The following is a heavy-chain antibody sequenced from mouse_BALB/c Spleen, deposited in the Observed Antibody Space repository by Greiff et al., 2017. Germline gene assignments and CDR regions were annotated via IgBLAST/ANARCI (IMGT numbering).Heavy chain of an antibody. CDR1: GFSLTSYG. Sequence: QVQLQQSGPGLVAPSQSLSITCTVSGFSLTSYGVHWVRQPPGKGLEWLGVIWAGGSTNYNSALMSRLSISKDNSKSQVFLKMNSLQTDDTAMYYCAKFYYGNFAGYFDVWGAGTTVTVSS. D-gene: IGHD2-1*01. V-gene: IGHV2-9*02. CDR2: IWAGGST. CDR3: AKFYYGNFAGYFDV. J-gene: IGHJ1*01.